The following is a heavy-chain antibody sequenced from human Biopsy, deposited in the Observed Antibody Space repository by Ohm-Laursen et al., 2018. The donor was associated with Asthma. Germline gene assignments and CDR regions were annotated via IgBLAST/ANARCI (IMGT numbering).Heavy chain of an antibody. CDR1: GGTFNTYV. J-gene: IGHJ4*02. V-gene: IGHV1-69*13. D-gene: IGHD2-2*01. CDR2: INSVLGTT. Sequence: GASVKVSCKSLGGTFNTYVIGWVRQAPGQGLEWLGGINSVLGTTTYPQKFQDRVPITEDDSTSTVYMELSSLRSEDTAVYYCARKAGSCISRTCYSLDFWGQGTLVTVSS. CDR3: ARKAGSCISRTCYSLDF.